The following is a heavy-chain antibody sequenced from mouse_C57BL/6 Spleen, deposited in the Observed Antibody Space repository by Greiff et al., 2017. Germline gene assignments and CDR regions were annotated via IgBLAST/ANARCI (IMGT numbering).Heavy chain of an antibody. J-gene: IGHJ4*01. Sequence: QVQLQQSGPELVKPGASVKISCKASGYAFSSSWMHWVKQRPGKGLEWIGRIYPGDGDTNYNGKFKGKATLTADKSSSTAYMQLSSLTSEDSAVYFCARKGPLGYAMDDWGQGTSVTVSS. V-gene: IGHV1-82*01. CDR1: GYAFSSSW. CDR2: IYPGDGDT. CDR3: ARKGPLGYAMDD.